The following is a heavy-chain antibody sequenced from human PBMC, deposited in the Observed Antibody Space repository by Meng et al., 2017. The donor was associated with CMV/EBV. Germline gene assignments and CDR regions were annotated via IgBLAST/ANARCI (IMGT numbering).Heavy chain of an antibody. CDR2: INPNSGGT. J-gene: IGHJ4*02. D-gene: IGHD6-13*01. V-gene: IGHV1-2*02. Sequence: ASVKVSCKASGYTFTGYYMHWVRQAPGQGLEWMGWINPNSGGTNYAQKFQGSVTMTRDTSISTAYMELSRLRSDDTAVYYCARDIRSRIAAAGTPPGYWGQGTLVTVSS. CDR1: GYTFTGYY. CDR3: ARDIRSRIAAAGTPPGY.